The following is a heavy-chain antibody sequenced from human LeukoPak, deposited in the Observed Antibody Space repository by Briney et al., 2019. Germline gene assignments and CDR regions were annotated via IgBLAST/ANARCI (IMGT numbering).Heavy chain of an antibody. CDR3: VKGSLAAAGAFDY. V-gene: IGHV3-64D*06. J-gene: IGHJ4*02. Sequence: HPGGSLRLSCSASGFTFSSYAMRWVRRAPGKGLEYVSAISSNGGSTYYADSAKGRFTISRDNSKNTLYLQMSSLRAEDTAVYYCVKGSLAAAGAFDYWGQGTLVTVSS. CDR2: ISSNGGST. D-gene: IGHD6-13*01. CDR1: GFTFSSYA.